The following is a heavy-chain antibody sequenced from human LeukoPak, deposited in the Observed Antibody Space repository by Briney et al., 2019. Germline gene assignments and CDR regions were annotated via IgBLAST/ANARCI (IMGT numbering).Heavy chain of an antibody. J-gene: IGHJ3*02. V-gene: IGHV4-59*11. D-gene: IGHD4-17*01. Sequence: PSETLSLTCVVSGDSFSSHYWTWIRQSPGKGLEWIGYISYIGSTNYNPSLKSRVTISIDTSKNQFSLKLRSVTAADTAVYYCARDLVTVTKGFDIWGQRTM. CDR1: GDSFSSHY. CDR3: ARDLVTVTKGFDI. CDR2: ISYIGST.